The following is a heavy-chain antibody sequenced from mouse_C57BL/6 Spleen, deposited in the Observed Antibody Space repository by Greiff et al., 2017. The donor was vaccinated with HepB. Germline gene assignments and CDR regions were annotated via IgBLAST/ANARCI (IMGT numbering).Heavy chain of an antibody. CDR2: INPGSGGT. V-gene: IGHV1-54*01. CDR3: ARSEDYGPWFAY. D-gene: IGHD2-4*01. J-gene: IGHJ3*01. Sequence: QVQLKQSGAELVRPGTSVKVSCKASGYAFTNYLIEWVKQRPGQGLEWIGVINPGSGGTNYNEKFKGKATLTADKSSSTAYMQLSSLTSEDSAVYFCARSEDYGPWFAYWGQGTLVTVSA. CDR1: GYAFTNYL.